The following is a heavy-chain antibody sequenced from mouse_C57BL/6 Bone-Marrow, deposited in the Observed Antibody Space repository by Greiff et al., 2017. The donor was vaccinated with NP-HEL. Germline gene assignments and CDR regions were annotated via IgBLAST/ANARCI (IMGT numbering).Heavy chain of an antibody. CDR2: INPGSGGT. CDR3: ARRKVYYYGSSSYAMDY. Sequence: QVQLQQSGAELVRPGTSVKVSCKASGYAFTNYLIEWVKQRPGQGLEWIGVINPGSGGTNYNEKFKGKATLTADKSSSTAYMQLRSLTSEDSAVYFCARRKVYYYGSSSYAMDYWGQGTSVTVSS. V-gene: IGHV1-54*01. J-gene: IGHJ4*01. D-gene: IGHD1-1*01. CDR1: GYAFTNYL.